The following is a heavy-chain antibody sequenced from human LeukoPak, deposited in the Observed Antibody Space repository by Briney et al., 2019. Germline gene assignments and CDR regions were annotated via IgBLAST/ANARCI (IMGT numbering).Heavy chain of an antibody. Sequence: SVKVSCKASGGIYRRYSITWVRQAPGQGLEWMGGIVPPLGTANYAQKFQGRVTITTDESTNTAYMELTSLTSEDAAVYYCTTYGSNIAEYFEHRGQGTLDSVSS. CDR3: TTYGSNIAEYFEH. CDR2: IVPPLGTA. J-gene: IGHJ1*01. V-gene: IGHV1-69*16. CDR1: GGIYRRYS. D-gene: IGHD4-23*01.